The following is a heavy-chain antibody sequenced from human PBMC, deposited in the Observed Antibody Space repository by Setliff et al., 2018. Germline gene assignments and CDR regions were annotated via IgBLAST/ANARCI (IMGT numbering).Heavy chain of an antibody. Sequence: SETLSLTCTVSGASISSSSYYWAWIRQPPGRGLELIGSIFYGGSTYYNPSLKSRVTISIDASKNQFSLKLDSVTAADTAVYYCARDRITIFGVVIPFDYWGQGTQVTVSS. CDR3: ARDRITIFGVVIPFDY. V-gene: IGHV4-39*07. D-gene: IGHD3-3*01. CDR2: IFYGGST. J-gene: IGHJ4*02. CDR1: GASISSSSYY.